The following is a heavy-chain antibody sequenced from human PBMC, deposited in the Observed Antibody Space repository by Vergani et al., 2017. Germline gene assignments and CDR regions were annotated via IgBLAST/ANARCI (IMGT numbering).Heavy chain of an antibody. D-gene: IGHD5-18*01. CDR3: ARHFQKYGYLGAFDI. Sequence: EVQLVQSGAEVKKPGESLKISCKGSGYSFTSYWIGWVRQMPGKGLEWMGIIYPGDSDTRYSPSFQGQVTISGDKSISTAYLQWSSLKASDTAMYYCARHFQKYGYLGAFDIWGQGTMVTVSS. V-gene: IGHV5-51*01. J-gene: IGHJ3*02. CDR2: IYPGDSDT. CDR1: GYSFTSYW.